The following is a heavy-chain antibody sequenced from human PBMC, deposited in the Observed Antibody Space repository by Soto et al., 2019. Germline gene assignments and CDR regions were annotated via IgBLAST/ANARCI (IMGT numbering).Heavy chain of an antibody. CDR2: ISYDGSNK. CDR3: ARLPVVASRSPGDAFDI. V-gene: IGHV3-30-3*01. J-gene: IGHJ3*02. CDR1: GFTFSSYA. Sequence: GGSLRLSCGASGFTFSSYAMHWVRQSPGKGLEWVAVISYDGSNKYYADSVKGRFTISRDNSKNTLYLQMNSLRAEDTAVYYCARLPVVASRSPGDAFDIWGQGTMVTVSS. D-gene: IGHD2-8*02.